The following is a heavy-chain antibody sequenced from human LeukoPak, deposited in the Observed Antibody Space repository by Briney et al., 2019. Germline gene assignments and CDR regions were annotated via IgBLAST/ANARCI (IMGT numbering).Heavy chain of an antibody. CDR2: IKQDGSDK. CDR1: GFTFNPDW. V-gene: IGHV3-7*01. J-gene: IGHJ6*04. Sequence: GGSLRLSCAATGFTFNPDWMNWVRQAPGKGLEWVANIKQDGSDKRYVDSVKGRFTISRDNAKNSLYLQVNSLRAEDTAVYYCVRGRDVWGKGTTVTVSS. CDR3: VRGRDV.